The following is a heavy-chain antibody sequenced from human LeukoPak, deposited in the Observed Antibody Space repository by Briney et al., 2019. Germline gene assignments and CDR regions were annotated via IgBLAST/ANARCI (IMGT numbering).Heavy chain of an antibody. CDR2: IKRTTEIGAP. V-gene: IGHV3-15*01. CDR1: GFTFNTAW. Sequence: GGSLRLSCAASGFTFNTAWMGWVRQTPGKGLEWLGHIKRTTEIGAPDYAAPVKGRFTISRDDSQYRLYLQMDSLRTEDTALYYCTADLAYYGAISGAPDYWGQGTLVTVSS. CDR3: TADLAYYGAISGAPDY. J-gene: IGHJ4*02. D-gene: IGHD4-23*01.